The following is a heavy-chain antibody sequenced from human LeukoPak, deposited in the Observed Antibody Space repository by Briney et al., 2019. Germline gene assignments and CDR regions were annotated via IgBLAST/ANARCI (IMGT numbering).Heavy chain of an antibody. CDR2: FDYSGDT. D-gene: IGHD3-22*01. V-gene: IGHV4-39*01. CDR3: ARSDSSGPLRY. J-gene: IGHJ4*02. Sequence: SETLSLTCTVSGGSISSRDYCWGWIRQSAGKGLEWIGSFDYSGDTYYNPSLTSRATISVDTPKNQFSLKLSFVTDADTAVYYCARSDSSGPLRYWGQGTLVTVSS. CDR1: GGSISSRDYC.